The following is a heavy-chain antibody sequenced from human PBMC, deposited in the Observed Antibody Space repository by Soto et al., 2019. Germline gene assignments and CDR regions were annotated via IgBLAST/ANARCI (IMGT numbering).Heavy chain of an antibody. Sequence: SVNVSFKASGGTFSSYSISWVRQAPGQGLELMGGIIPIFGTANYAQKFQGRVTITADKYTSTAYMELSSLRSEDTAVYYCERGSSRGQTLVCYYYGMGVWGRGTTVTVSS. J-gene: IGHJ6*02. CDR2: IIPIFGTA. CDR1: GGTFSSYS. V-gene: IGHV1-69*06. D-gene: IGHD6-13*01. CDR3: ERGSSRGQTLVCYYYGMGV.